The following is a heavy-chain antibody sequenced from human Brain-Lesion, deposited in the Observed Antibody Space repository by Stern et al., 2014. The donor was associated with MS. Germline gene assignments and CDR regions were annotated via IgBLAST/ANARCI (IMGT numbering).Heavy chain of an antibody. CDR2: IFNSGST. J-gene: IGHJ6*02. CDR1: GGSISSGGYY. D-gene: IGHD2-2*01. V-gene: IGHV4-61*02. CDR3: ARGRVVPGFQYYATDV. Sequence: VQLEESGPGLVKPSQTLSLSCTVSGGSISSGGYYWSWIRQPAGKGLEWIGRIFNSGSTSYNPSLKRRVTLSIETSKNQFSLRLNSMTAADTAVYYCARGRVVPGFQYYATDVWGQGTTVIVSS.